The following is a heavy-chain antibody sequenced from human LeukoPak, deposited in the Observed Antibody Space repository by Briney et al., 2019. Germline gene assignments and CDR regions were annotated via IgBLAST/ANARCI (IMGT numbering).Heavy chain of an antibody. J-gene: IGHJ5*02. V-gene: IGHV3-21*01. CDR3: ARDYGYCSSTSCYTDNPNWFDP. CDR2: ISSSSYT. D-gene: IGHD2-2*02. CDR1: GFTFSSYN. Sequence: KPGGSLRLSCAASGFTFSSYNMNWVRQAPGKGLEWVSSISSSSYTYYADSVKGRFSISRDNAKNSLFLQTNSLRAEDTAVYYCARDYGYCSSTSCYTDNPNWFDPRGQGTLVTVSS.